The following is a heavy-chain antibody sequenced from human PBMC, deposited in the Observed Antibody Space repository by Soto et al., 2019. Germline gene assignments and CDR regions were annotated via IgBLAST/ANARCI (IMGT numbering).Heavy chain of an antibody. CDR3: ARAPSTDYFDY. V-gene: IGHV4-59*01. Sequence: PSETLSLTSTVSGGSISSYYGSWIRQPPGKGLEWIGYIYYSGSTNYNPSLKSRVTISVDTSKNQFSLKLSSVTAADTAVYYCARAPSTDYFDYWGQGTLVTVSS. J-gene: IGHJ4*02. CDR2: IYYSGST. CDR1: GGSISSYY.